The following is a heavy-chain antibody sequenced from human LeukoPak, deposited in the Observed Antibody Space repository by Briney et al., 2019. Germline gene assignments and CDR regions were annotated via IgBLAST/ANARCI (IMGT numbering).Heavy chain of an antibody. V-gene: IGHV3-30*02. J-gene: IGHJ5*02. CDR2: IWYDGSNK. CDR3: AKDPDDHYYDSSVNWFDP. D-gene: IGHD3-22*01. CDR1: GFTFSSYG. Sequence: PGGSLRLSCAASGFTFSSYGMHWVRQAPGKGLEWVAVIWYDGSNKYYADSVKGRFTISRDNSKNTLYLQMNSLRAEDTAVYYCAKDPDDHYYDSSVNWFDPWGQGTLVTVSS.